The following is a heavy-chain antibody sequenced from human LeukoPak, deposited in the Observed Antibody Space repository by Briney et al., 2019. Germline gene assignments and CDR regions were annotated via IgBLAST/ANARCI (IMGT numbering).Heavy chain of an antibody. CDR2: ISYDGSNK. Sequence: GGSLRLSCAASGFTFSSYAMHWVRQAPGKGLEWVAVISYDGSNKYYADSVKARFTISRDNSKNTLYLQMNSLRAEDTAVYYCAKQLGYCSDGSCYFPYWGQGTLVTVSS. D-gene: IGHD2-15*01. V-gene: IGHV3-30*04. J-gene: IGHJ4*02. CDR3: AKQLGYCSDGSCYFPY. CDR1: GFTFSSYA.